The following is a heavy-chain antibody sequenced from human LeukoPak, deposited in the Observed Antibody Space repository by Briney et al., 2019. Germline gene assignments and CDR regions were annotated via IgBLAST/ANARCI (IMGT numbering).Heavy chain of an antibody. CDR3: ARLRWSQLGYFDY. V-gene: IGHV4-39*01. J-gene: IGHJ4*02. CDR1: GGTISSGTYY. D-gene: IGHD1-1*01. CDR2: IYYSGST. Sequence: SETLSLTCTVSGGTISSGTYYWGWIRQPPGKGLEWIGSIYYSGSTYQNPSLMSRGTISFDTSKHQFSLKLSCVTAADTAVYYCARLRWSQLGYFDYWGQGTLVTVSS.